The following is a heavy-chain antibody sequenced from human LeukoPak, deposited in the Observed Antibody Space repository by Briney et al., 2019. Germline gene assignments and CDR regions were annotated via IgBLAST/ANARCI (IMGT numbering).Heavy chain of an antibody. D-gene: IGHD3-10*01. Sequence: SETLSLTCTVSGGSISSYYWTWIRQPPGKGLEWLGYIYYSGSTNYNPSLKSRVTISVDTSKNQFSLKLSSVTAADTAVYYCARQAYYYGSGNPKAAFDIWGQGTMVTVSS. CDR1: GGSISSYY. CDR2: IYYSGST. CDR3: ARQAYYYGSGNPKAAFDI. J-gene: IGHJ3*02. V-gene: IGHV4-59*08.